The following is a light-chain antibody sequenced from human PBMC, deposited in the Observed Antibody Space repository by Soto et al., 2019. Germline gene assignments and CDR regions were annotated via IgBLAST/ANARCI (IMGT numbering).Light chain of an antibody. J-gene: IGKJ1*01. CDR2: AES. CDR1: QGISNY. V-gene: IGKV1-17*03. Sequence: DIQMTQSPSSMSASVGDRVTITCLASQGISNYLYWFQQKTGKVTKRLIYAESSLQSGVPSRLSGSGSGKEFTITISSLQPEDFATYYCLQHNSYPWTFGQGTKVDIK. CDR3: LQHNSYPWT.